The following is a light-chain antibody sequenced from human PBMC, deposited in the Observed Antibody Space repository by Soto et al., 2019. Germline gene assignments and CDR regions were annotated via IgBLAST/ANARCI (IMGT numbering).Light chain of an antibody. CDR3: CSYAGGFTYV. V-gene: IGLV2-23*02. CDR2: EVD. CDR1: GSDIGSYTL. J-gene: IGLJ1*01. Sequence: QSALTQPASVSGSPGQSITISCTGTGSDIGSYTLVSWYQQHPGKAPKVMIYEVDKWPSGVSTRFSGSRSGNTASLTISGLQAEDEADYFCCSYAGGFTYVFGTGTKLTVL.